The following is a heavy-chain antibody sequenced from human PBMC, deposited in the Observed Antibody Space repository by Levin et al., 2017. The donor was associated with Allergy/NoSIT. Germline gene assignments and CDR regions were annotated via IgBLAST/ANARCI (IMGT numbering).Heavy chain of an antibody. D-gene: IGHD3-16*01. CDR1: GGSVSSGTYY. J-gene: IGHJ4*02. CDR2: MYYSGTT. Sequence: SQTLSLTCSVSGGSVSSGTYYWSWIRQPPGKGLEWIGYMYYSGTTKYNLSLKSRVTISIDTSKNQFSLKLRSVTAADTAVYYCARDMAHWGQGHSHFDYWGQGTLAIVSS. V-gene: IGHV4-61*01. CDR3: ARDMAHWGQGHSHFDY.